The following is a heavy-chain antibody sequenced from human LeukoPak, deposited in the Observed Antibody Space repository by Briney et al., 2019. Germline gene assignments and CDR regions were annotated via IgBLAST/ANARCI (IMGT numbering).Heavy chain of an antibody. V-gene: IGHV1-69*06. D-gene: IGHD3-22*01. CDR1: GGTFSSYA. Sequence: ASVKVSCKASGGTFSSYAIRWVRQAPGQGLEWMGGIIPIFGTANYAQKFQGRVTITADKSTSTAYMELSSLRSEDTAVYYCARDQIRYYYDSSGYYYVPKWDYWGQGTLVTVSS. CDR3: ARDQIRYYYDSSGYYYVPKWDY. CDR2: IIPIFGTA. J-gene: IGHJ4*02.